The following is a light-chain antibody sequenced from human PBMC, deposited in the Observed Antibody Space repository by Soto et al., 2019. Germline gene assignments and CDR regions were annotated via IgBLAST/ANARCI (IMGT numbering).Light chain of an antibody. CDR2: GAS. Sequence: EIVMTQSPATLSVSTGETATLSCRASQSVRSNLAWYQQKPGQVPRLLIYGASTRATGIPARFSGSGSGTDFTLTISSLQSEDFAVYYCQQYNNWTPITFGPGTRLEIK. V-gene: IGKV3-15*01. CDR1: QSVRSN. J-gene: IGKJ5*01. CDR3: QQYNNWTPIT.